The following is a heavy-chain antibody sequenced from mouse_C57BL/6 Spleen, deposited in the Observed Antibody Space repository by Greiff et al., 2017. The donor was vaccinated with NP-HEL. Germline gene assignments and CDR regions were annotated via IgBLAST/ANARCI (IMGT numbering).Heavy chain of an antibody. V-gene: IGHV10-1*01. CDR3: VRHMSSGYGWFAY. Sequence: EVKLVESGGGLVQPKGSLKLSCAASGFSFNTYAMNWVRQAPGKGLEWVARIRSKSNNYATYYADSVKDRFTISRDDSESMLYLQMNNLKTEDTAMYYCVRHMSSGYGWFAYWGQGTLVTVSA. J-gene: IGHJ3*01. CDR1: GFSFNTYA. CDR2: IRSKSNNYAT. D-gene: IGHD3-2*02.